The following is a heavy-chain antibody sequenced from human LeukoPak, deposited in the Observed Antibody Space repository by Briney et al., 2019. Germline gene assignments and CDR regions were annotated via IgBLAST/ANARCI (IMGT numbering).Heavy chain of an antibody. CDR3: AKLRSGTTGNVEI. V-gene: IGHV3-23*01. D-gene: IGHD1-26*01. CDR1: GFTSSSYA. J-gene: IGHJ3*02. Sequence: GGSLRLSWAASGFTSSSYAMSWVRQAPGKGLEWVSAISGSGGNTYYADSVKGRFTISRDNSKNTLYLQMNSLRAEDSAAYYCAKLRSGTTGNVEIWGQGTMVTVSS. CDR2: ISGSGGNT.